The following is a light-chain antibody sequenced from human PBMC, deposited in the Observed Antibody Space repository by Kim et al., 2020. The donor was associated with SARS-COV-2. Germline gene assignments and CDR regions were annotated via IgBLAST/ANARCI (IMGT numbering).Light chain of an antibody. J-gene: IGLJ2*01. CDR2: ANN. CDR3: AAWDQNLKRPL. V-gene: IGLV1-44*01. Sequence: QSMLTQPPSVSAAPGQRVTISCHGGPSNIGVETVNWYQQVPGMAPKNVIYANNLRPSGVPDRFSGSKSDTSASLAISGLDSDDEALYYCAAWDQNLKRPLFGGGTQVTVL. CDR1: PSNIGVET.